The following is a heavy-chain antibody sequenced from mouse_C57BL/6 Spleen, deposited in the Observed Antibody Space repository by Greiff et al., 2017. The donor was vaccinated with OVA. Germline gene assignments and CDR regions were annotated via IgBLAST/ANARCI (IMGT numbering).Heavy chain of an antibody. Sequence: VKLVESGAELARPGASVKMSCKASGYTFTSYTMHWVKQRPGQGLEWIGYINPSSGYTKYNQKFKDKATLTADKSSSTAYMQLSSLTSEDSAVYYCARSGTTVVASDWGQGTTLTVSS. CDR2: INPSSGYT. CDR1: GYTFTSYT. CDR3: ARSGTTVVASD. J-gene: IGHJ2*01. V-gene: IGHV1-4*01. D-gene: IGHD1-1*01.